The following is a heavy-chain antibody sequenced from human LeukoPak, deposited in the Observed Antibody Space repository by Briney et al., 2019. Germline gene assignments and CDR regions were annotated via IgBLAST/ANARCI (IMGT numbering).Heavy chain of an antibody. Sequence: ASVKVSCKASGYTFTSYDINWVRQATGQGLEWMGWMNPNSGNTGYAQKFQGRVTITRNTSISTAYMELSSLRSEGTAVYYCARLLWFGESGFDAFDMWGQGTMVTVSS. D-gene: IGHD3-10*01. CDR1: GYTFTSYD. V-gene: IGHV1-8*03. CDR3: ARLLWFGESGFDAFDM. J-gene: IGHJ3*02. CDR2: MNPNSGNT.